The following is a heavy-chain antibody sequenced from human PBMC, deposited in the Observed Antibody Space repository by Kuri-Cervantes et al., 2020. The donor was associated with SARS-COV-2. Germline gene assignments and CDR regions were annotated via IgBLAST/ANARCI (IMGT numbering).Heavy chain of an antibody. CDR3: ARGFRAGPGEYFDL. V-gene: IGHV3-33*01. D-gene: IGHD3-10*01. CDR1: GFTFSSYG. Sequence: GGSLRLSCAASGFTFSSYGMHWVRQAPGKGLEWVAVIWYDGSNKYYADSVKGRFTISRDNSKNTLYLQMNSPRAEDTAVYYCARGFRAGPGEYFDLWGRGTLVTVSS. CDR2: IWYDGSNK. J-gene: IGHJ2*01.